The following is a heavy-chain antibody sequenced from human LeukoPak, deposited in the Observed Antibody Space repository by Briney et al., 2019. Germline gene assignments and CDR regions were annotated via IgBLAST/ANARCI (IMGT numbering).Heavy chain of an antibody. D-gene: IGHD3-22*01. V-gene: IGHV1-24*01. CDR2: FDPEDGKT. CDR1: GYSVTELS. J-gene: IGHJ4*02. Sequence: ASLKVSCKVSGYSVTELSIDWVRQAPGKGLEWMGGFDPEDGKTIHAQKLQGRVSMPEDTSTDTAYMDLRSLRSEDTAVYYCATGGWDYFDSWGQGTLVTVSS. CDR3: ATGGWDYFDS.